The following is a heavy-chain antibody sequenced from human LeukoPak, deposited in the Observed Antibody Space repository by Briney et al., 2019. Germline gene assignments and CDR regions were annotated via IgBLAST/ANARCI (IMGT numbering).Heavy chain of an antibody. Sequence: GGSLRLSCAASGFTFSSYNMNWVRQAPGKGLEWVSCISSSSSTIYSADSVRGRFTISRDNAKSSLYLQMNSLRAEDTAVYYCARGGYTVRGVLITPHFDSWGQGTVVTVSS. CDR1: GFTFSSYN. J-gene: IGHJ4*02. CDR3: ARGGYTVRGVLITPHFDS. D-gene: IGHD3-10*01. V-gene: IGHV3-48*01. CDR2: ISSSSSTI.